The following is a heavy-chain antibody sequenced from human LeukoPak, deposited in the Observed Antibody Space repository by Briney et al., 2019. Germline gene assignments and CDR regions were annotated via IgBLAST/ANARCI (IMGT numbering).Heavy chain of an antibody. CDR2: IYYSGST. CDR3: ARKRYYDSSGLIFDI. J-gene: IGHJ3*02. Sequence: SETLSLTCTVSGGSISSYYWSWIRQPPGKGLEWIGYIYYSGSTNYNPSLKSRVTISVDTSKNQFSLKLSSVTAADTAVYYCARKRYYDSSGLIFDIWGQGTMVTVSS. CDR1: GGSISSYY. D-gene: IGHD3-22*01. V-gene: IGHV4-59*01.